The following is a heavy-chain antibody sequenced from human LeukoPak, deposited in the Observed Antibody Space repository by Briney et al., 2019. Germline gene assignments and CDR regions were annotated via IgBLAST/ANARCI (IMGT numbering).Heavy chain of an antibody. J-gene: IGHJ6*02. Sequence: ASVKVSCKASGYTFTSYYMHWVRQAPGQGLEWMGIINPSGGSTSYAQKFQGRVTMTRDTSTSTVYMELSSLRSEDTAVYYCARGSGYSYGGDYYGMDVWGQGTTVTVSS. D-gene: IGHD5-18*01. V-gene: IGHV1-46*01. CDR3: ARGSGYSYGGDYYGMDV. CDR1: GYTFTSYY. CDR2: INPSGGST.